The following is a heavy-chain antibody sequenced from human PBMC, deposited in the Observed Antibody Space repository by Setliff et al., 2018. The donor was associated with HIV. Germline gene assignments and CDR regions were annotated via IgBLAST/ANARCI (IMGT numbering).Heavy chain of an antibody. CDR3: ARGPRPVDVDYYYMDV. Sequence: SETLSLTCTVSGGSINSYYWNWIRQPPGKGLEWIGYIYTSGSTNYNPSLKSRVTISVDTSENQFSLKLTSVTAADTAVYYCARGPRPVDVDYYYMDVWGKGTTVTVSS. V-gene: IGHV4-4*09. CDR1: GGSINSYY. J-gene: IGHJ6*03. CDR2: IYTSGST.